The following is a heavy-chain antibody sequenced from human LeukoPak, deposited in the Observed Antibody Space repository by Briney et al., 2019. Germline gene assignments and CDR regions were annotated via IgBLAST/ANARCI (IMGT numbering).Heavy chain of an antibody. J-gene: IGHJ4*02. CDR1: GGTFSSFT. V-gene: IGHV7-4-1*02. Sequence: ASVKVSCKASGGTFSSFTVNWVRQAPGQGLEWMGWINTNTGNPTYAQGFTGRFVFSLDTSVSTAYLQISSLKAEDTAVYYCARDPSGGQGDYWGQGTLVTVSS. CDR2: INTNTGNP. CDR3: ARDPSGGQGDY. D-gene: IGHD4-23*01.